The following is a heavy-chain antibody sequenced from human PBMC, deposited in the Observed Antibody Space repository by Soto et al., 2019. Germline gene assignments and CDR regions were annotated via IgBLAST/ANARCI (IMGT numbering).Heavy chain of an antibody. Sequence: PGDSLKISCKGTGYIFTSFWIGWVRQMPGKGLEWMGIIYPGDSDTRYSPSFQGQVTVSADTSITTPYLQWSSLKASDTAMYYCARRRVSSTSGYAFDFWGQGTMVTVSS. CDR3: ARRRVSSTSGYAFDF. CDR2: IYPGDSDT. D-gene: IGHD6-6*01. V-gene: IGHV5-51*01. CDR1: GYIFTSFW. J-gene: IGHJ3*01.